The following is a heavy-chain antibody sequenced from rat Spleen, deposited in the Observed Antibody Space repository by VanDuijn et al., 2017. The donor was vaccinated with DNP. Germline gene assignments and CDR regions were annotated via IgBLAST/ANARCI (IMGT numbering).Heavy chain of an antibody. CDR1: GFTFSDYY. D-gene: IGHD1-4*01. CDR3: ARHVLPLRVWDY. CDR2: IRYDGGST. Sequence: EVQLVESGGGSVQPGRSLKLSCAASGFTFSDYYMAWVRQAPTKGLEWVAYIRYDGGSTYYGDFVRGRFTISRDNAKNTLYLQMNSLRSEDMATYYCARHVLPLRVWDYWGQGVMVTVSS. V-gene: IGHV5-22*01. J-gene: IGHJ2*01.